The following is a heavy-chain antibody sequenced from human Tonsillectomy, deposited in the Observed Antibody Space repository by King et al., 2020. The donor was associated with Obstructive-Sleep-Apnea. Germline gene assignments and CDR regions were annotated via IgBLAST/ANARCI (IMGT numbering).Heavy chain of an antibody. D-gene: IGHD2-21*02. CDR3: ARDVPYCGGDCYTADWFDP. J-gene: IGHJ5*02. V-gene: IGHV4-39*07. Sequence: QLQESGPRLVKPSETLSLTCTVSGGSISSSNYYWGWIRQPPGKRLEWIGSIYYSGSTYYNPSLKSRVTISVDTSKNQFSLKLSSVTAADTAVYYCARDVPYCGGDCYTADWFDPWGQGTLVTVSS. CDR2: IYYSGST. CDR1: GGSISSSNYY.